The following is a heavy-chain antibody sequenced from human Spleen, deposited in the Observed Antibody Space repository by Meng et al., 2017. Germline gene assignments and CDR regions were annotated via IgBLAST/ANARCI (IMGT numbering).Heavy chain of an antibody. D-gene: IGHD3-3*01. CDR2: INGGNGNT. CDR1: GYTFSSYA. Sequence: QVQLVQSGAEVKKPGASVTLSCKASGYTFSSYAMHWVRQAPGQSLEWMGWINGGNGNTKYSDKFQDRVTITRDTSASTVYMDLRSLTFEDTAVYYCARGYSTIFGVVIALWGQGTPVTVSS. V-gene: IGHV1-3*01. CDR3: ARGYSTIFGVVIAL. J-gene: IGHJ1*01.